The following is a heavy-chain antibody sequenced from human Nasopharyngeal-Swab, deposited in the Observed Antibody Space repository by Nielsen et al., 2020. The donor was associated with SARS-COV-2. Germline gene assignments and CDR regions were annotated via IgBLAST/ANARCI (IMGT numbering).Heavy chain of an antibody. CDR3: ARSPSPHITMIVVVTHWYFDL. D-gene: IGHD3-22*01. V-gene: IGHV4-61*01. CDR1: GGSVNSGRYY. Sequence: SETLSLTCTVSGGSVNSGRYYWSWVRQPPGEGLVWIGYIYYSGTTNYNPSLKSRVTISLDTPKNQFSLKLSSVTAADTAVYYCARSPSPHITMIVVVTHWYFDLWGRGTLVTVSS. CDR2: IYYSGTT. J-gene: IGHJ2*01.